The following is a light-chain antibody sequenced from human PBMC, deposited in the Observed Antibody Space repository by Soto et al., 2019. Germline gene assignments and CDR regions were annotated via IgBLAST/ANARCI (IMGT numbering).Light chain of an antibody. V-gene: IGKV1-5*01. CDR2: DAS. Sequence: IQMTQSPSTRSSSLGDRATITCWASQSISGWLAWYQQKPGKAPKLLIYDASTLESGVPSRFSGIGSGTEFPLTISSMKPDDFATDYCQRYNSYWTFGQGTKVDI. CDR3: QRYNSYWT. J-gene: IGKJ1*01. CDR1: QSISGW.